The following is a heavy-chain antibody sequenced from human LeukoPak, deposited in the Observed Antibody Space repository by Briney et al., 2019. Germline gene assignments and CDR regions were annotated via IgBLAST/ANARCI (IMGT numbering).Heavy chain of an antibody. Sequence: GGSLSLSCAASGFTFSSYAMSWVRQAPGKGLEWVSAISGSGGSTYYADSVKGRFTISRDNSKNTLYLQMNSLRADETAVYYCAKRAVDGYYDSSGYPDNDAFDIWGQGTMVTVSS. CDR3: AKRAVDGYYDSSGYPDNDAFDI. J-gene: IGHJ3*02. CDR1: GFTFSSYA. CDR2: ISGSGGST. V-gene: IGHV3-23*01. D-gene: IGHD3-22*01.